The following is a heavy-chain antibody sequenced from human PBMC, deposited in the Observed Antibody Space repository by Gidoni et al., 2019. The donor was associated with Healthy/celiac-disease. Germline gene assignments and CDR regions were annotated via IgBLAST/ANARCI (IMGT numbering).Heavy chain of an antibody. V-gene: IGHV4-34*01. J-gene: IGHJ5*02. Sequence: QVQLQQWGAGLLKPSETLSLTCAVYGGSFSGYYWSWIRQPPGKGLEWIGEINHSGSTNYNPSLKSRVTISVDTSKNQFSLKLSSVTAADTAVYYCARRFNAHMVRGVSQNWFDPWGQGTLVTVSS. D-gene: IGHD3-10*01. CDR1: GGSFSGYY. CDR3: ARRFNAHMVRGVSQNWFDP. CDR2: INHSGST.